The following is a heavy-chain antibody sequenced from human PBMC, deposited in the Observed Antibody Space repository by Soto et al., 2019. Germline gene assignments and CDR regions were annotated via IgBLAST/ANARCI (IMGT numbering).Heavy chain of an antibody. V-gene: IGHV3-48*03. J-gene: IGHJ4*02. CDR2: ISSSGSTI. CDR3: ARDSNKYYFDY. CDR1: GFTFSSYG. Sequence: LRLSCAASGFTFSSYGMNWVRQAPGKGLEWVSYISSSGSTIYYADSVKGRFTISRDNAKNSLYLQMNSLRAEDTAVYYCARDSNKYYFDYWGQGTLVTVSS.